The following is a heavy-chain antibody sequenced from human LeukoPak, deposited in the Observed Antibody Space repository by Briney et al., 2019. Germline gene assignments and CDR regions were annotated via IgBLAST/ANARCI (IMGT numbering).Heavy chain of an antibody. D-gene: IGHD2-2*01. CDR2: ISGSGGST. V-gene: IGHV3-23*01. J-gene: IGHJ4*02. CDR1: GFTFSSYA. Sequence: GGSLRLSCAASGFTFSSYAMSWVRQAPGKGLEWVSAISGSGGSTYYADSVKGRFTISRDNARNSLYLQMNSLRAEDTALYYCAKEYCSSTSCYPGSFDYWGQGTLVTVSS. CDR3: AKEYCSSTSCYPGSFDY.